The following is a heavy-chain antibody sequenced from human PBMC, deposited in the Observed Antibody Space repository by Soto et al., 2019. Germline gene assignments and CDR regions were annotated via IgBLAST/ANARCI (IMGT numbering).Heavy chain of an antibody. Sequence: SETLSLTCTVSGGSISSSSYYWGWIRQLPGKGLEWIGSIYYSGSTYYNPSLKSRVTISVDTSKNQFSLKLSSVTAADTAVYYCARHAKGANYYYGMDVWGQGTTVTVSS. J-gene: IGHJ6*02. CDR1: GGSISSSSYY. D-gene: IGHD2-15*01. CDR2: IYYSGST. V-gene: IGHV4-39*01. CDR3: ARHAKGANYYYGMDV.